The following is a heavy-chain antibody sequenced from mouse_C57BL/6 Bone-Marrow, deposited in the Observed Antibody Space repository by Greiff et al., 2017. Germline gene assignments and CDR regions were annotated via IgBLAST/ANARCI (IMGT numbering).Heavy chain of an antibody. D-gene: IGHD2-3*01. J-gene: IGHJ2*01. CDR2: LDPSDSYT. CDR1: GYTFTSYW. CDR3: AREGYDYVDY. V-gene: IGHV1-69*01. Sequence: QVQLQQPGAELVMPGASVKLSCKASGYTFTSYWMHWVKQRPGQGLEWIGELDPSDSYTNYNQKFKGKSTLTVDKSSSTAYMQLSSLTSVDSAVYYCAREGYDYVDYWGQGTTLTGSS.